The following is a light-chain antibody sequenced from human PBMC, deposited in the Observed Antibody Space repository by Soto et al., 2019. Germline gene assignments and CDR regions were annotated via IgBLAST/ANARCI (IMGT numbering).Light chain of an antibody. CDR3: QQYGSFSPIT. CDR1: RSISNW. Sequence: DIQMTQSPSTLSASVGDRVIITCRASRSISNWLAWYQQRPGIAPKLLIFDASILQSGVPSRFSGSGSGTEFTLSISRLQTDDFATYYCQQYGSFSPITFGGGTKVEI. V-gene: IGKV1-5*01. CDR2: DAS. J-gene: IGKJ4*01.